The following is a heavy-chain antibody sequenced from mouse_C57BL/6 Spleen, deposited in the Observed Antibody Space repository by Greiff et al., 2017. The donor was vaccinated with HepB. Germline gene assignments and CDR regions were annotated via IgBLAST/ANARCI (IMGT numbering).Heavy chain of an antibody. CDR1: GYTFTSYW. CDR2: INPSNGGT. CDR3: AREEAYSKYWYFDV. D-gene: IGHD2-5*01. J-gene: IGHJ1*03. Sequence: QVQLQQPGTELVKPGASVKLSCKASGYTFTSYWMHWVKQRPGQGLEWIGNINPSNGGTNYNEKFMSKATLTVDKSSSTAYMQLSSLTSEDSAVYYCAREEAYSKYWYFDVWGTGTTVTVSS. V-gene: IGHV1-53*01.